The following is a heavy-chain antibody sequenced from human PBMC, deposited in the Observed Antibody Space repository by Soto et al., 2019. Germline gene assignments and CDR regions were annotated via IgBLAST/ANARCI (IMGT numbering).Heavy chain of an antibody. Sequence: VKVSCKASGYTFTSYAMHWVRQAPGQRLEWMGWINAGNGNTKYSQKFQGRVTITRDTSASTAYMELSSLRSEDTAVYYCASSMYYYDSSGYHDAFDIWGQGTMVAVSS. CDR3: ASSMYYYDSSGYHDAFDI. CDR1: GYTFTSYA. CDR2: INAGNGNT. D-gene: IGHD3-22*01. J-gene: IGHJ3*02. V-gene: IGHV1-3*01.